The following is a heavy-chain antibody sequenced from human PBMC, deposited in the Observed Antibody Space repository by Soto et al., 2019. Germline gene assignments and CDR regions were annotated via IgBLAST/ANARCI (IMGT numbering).Heavy chain of an antibody. J-gene: IGHJ6*02. CDR2: IYTSGST. V-gene: IGHV4-4*07. D-gene: IGHD3-22*01. CDR1: GGSISSYY. CDR3: ARDSYYDSSGYPSYYYGMDV. Sequence: QVQLQESVPGLVKPSETLSLTCTVSGGSISSYYWSWIRQPAGKGLEWLGRIYTSGSTNYNPSLKSRVTMSVDTSKNQFSRKLSSVTDADSAVYSCARDSYYDSSGYPSYYYGMDVWGQGTTVTVSS.